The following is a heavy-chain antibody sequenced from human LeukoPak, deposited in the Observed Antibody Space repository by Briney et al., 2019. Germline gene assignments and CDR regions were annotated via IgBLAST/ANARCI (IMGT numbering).Heavy chain of an antibody. Sequence: GGSLRLSCAASGFALSSHWMTWVRQVPGRGPEWVANINQDGSKTYFVDSVKGRFSISRDSTKNSLYLQMNSLRAEDTAVYYCARAIAAAGGYWGQGTLVTVSS. CDR1: GFALSSHW. D-gene: IGHD6-13*01. CDR2: INQDGSKT. V-gene: IGHV3-7*01. CDR3: ARAIAAAGGY. J-gene: IGHJ4*02.